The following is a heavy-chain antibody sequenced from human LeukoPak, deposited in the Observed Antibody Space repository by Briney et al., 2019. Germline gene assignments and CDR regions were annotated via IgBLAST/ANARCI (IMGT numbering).Heavy chain of an antibody. V-gene: IGHV3-73*01. CDR3: TRPGGSGYPNWYDP. D-gene: IGHD3-3*01. CDR1: GFTFSGSA. J-gene: IGHJ5*02. CDR2: IRSKANSYAT. Sequence: GGSLRLSCAASGFTFSGSAMHWVSHASGKGLEWVGRIRSKANSYATAYAASVKGRFTISRDDSKNTAYLQMNSLKTEDTAVYYCTRPGGSGYPNWYDPWGQGTLVTVSS.